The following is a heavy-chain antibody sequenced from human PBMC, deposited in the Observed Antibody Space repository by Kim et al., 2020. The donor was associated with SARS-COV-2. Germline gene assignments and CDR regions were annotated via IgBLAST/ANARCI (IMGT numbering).Heavy chain of an antibody. J-gene: IGHJ6*02. CDR3: ARERGYDILTRGYGMDV. Sequence: LKSRVTISVDTSKNHFSLKLSSVTAADTAVYYCARERGYDILTRGYGMDVWGQGTTVTVSS. D-gene: IGHD3-9*01. V-gene: IGHV4-39*07.